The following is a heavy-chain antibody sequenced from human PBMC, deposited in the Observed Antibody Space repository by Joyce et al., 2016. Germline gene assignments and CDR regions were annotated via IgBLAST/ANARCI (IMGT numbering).Heavy chain of an antibody. CDR2: ISHSGAT. Sequence: QVQLQQWGAGLLKPSETLSLTCAVSGGPFRGFFWTWIRQPPGKGLEWIGDISHSGATKYNSSLKSRVTISIDTSKNQVSLKLSSLTAADTATYFGARSQWLATLTYCGQGTLVTVSS. V-gene: IGHV4-34*01. J-gene: IGHJ4*02. CDR1: GGPFRGFF. D-gene: IGHD6-19*01. CDR3: ARSQWLATLTY.